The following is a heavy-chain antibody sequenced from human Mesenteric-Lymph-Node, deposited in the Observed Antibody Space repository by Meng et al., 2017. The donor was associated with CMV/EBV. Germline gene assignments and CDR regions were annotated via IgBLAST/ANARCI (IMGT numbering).Heavy chain of an antibody. V-gene: IGHV4-39*01. CDR3: ATYNSAWFY. Sequence: TCTVSGGSISSTNYYWGWIRQPPGKGLELIANIYYSESSFYNPSLKSRVTIFVDTSKNQFSLKLSSMTAADTAVYYCATYNSAWFYWGQGTLVTVSS. D-gene: IGHD6-19*01. J-gene: IGHJ4*02. CDR1: GGSISSTNYY. CDR2: IYYSESS.